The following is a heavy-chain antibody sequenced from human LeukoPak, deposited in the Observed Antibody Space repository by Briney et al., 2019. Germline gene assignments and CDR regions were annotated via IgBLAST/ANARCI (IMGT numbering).Heavy chain of an antibody. J-gene: IGHJ4*02. Sequence: SETLSLTCTVSGGSISSGDYYWSWIRQPPGKGLEWIGYIYYSGSTYYNPSLKSRVTISVDTSKNQFSLKLSSVTAADTAVYYCARDGATPGGPSDYWGQGTLVTVSS. D-gene: IGHD3-10*01. CDR2: IYYSGST. CDR3: ARDGATPGGPSDY. V-gene: IGHV4-30-4*01. CDR1: GGSISSGDYY.